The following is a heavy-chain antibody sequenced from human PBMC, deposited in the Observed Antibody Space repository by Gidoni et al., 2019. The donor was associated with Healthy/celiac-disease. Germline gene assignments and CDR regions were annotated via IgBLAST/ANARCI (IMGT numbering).Heavy chain of an antibody. Sequence: QVQLVESGGGLVKPGGSLRLSCAASGFTFSDSYLTWIRQAPGKGLEWVSYISSSSSYTNYADSVKGRFTISRDNAKNSLYLQMNSLRAEDTAVYYCARDKCSSTSCYAYYYYGMDAWGQGTTVTVSS. D-gene: IGHD2-2*01. J-gene: IGHJ6*02. CDR3: ARDKCSSTSCYAYYYYGMDA. CDR1: GFTFSDSY. CDR2: ISSSSSYT. V-gene: IGHV3-11*06.